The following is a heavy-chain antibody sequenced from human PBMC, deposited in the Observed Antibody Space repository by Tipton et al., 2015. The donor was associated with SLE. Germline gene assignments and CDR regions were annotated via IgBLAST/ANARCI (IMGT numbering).Heavy chain of an antibody. D-gene: IGHD1-26*01. Sequence: QLVQSGAEVKKPGASVKVSCKASGYTFTGYYMHWVRQAPGQGLEWMGWINPNSGGTNYAQKFQGRVTMTRDTSISTAYMELSRLRSDDTAVYYCASTRFAGSYYNAFDIWGQGTMVTVSS. CDR1: GYTFTGYY. CDR3: ASTRFAGSYYNAFDI. CDR2: INPNSGGT. J-gene: IGHJ3*02. V-gene: IGHV1-2*02.